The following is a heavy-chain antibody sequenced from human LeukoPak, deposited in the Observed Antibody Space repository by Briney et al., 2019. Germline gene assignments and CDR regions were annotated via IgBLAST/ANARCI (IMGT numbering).Heavy chain of an antibody. D-gene: IGHD6-19*01. V-gene: IGHV1-2*06. Sequence: ASVKVSCKASGYTFTGYYMHWVRQAPGQGLEWMGRINPNSGGTNYTQKFQGRATMTRDTSISTAYMELGRLRSDDTAVYYCARAIAVADFDYWGQGTLVTVSS. CDR1: GYTFTGYY. CDR2: INPNSGGT. CDR3: ARAIAVADFDY. J-gene: IGHJ4*02.